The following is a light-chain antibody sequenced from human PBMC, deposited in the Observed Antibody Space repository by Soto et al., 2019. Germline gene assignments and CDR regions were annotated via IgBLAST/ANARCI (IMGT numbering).Light chain of an antibody. J-gene: IGLJ3*02. CDR1: SSDVGGFNY. CDR3: SSYTKSNTWG. Sequence: QSALTQPASVSGSPGQSITISCTGTSSDVGGFNYVSWYQQDPGKVPKLIIYEVSNRPSGVSNRFSGSKSGNTASLTISGLQAEDEADYYCSSYTKSNTWGFGGGTKLTVL. V-gene: IGLV2-14*01. CDR2: EVS.